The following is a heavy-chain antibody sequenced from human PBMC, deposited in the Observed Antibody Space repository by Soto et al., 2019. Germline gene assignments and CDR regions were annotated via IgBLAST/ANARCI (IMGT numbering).Heavy chain of an antibody. CDR2: IYPDDSDT. CDR3: ASSVLVTSTMNYFDL. D-gene: IGHD2-8*02. V-gene: IGHV5-51*01. Sequence: GESLKISCQASGYSFSNFGIAWVRQMPGEGLEWLGIIYPDDSDTRYSPSFLGQVTISADKSIKTTYLQWSSLKASDTAIYFCASSVLVTSTMNYFDLWGQGTLVTVSS. J-gene: IGHJ4*02. CDR1: GYSFSNFG.